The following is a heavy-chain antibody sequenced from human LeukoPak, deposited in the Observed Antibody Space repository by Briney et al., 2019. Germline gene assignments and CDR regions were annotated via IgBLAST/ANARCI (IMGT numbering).Heavy chain of an antibody. J-gene: IGHJ5*02. CDR3: ARVGVVVPAGGSWFDP. CDR1: GYTFTSYG. D-gene: IGHD2-2*01. CDR2: ISAYNGNT. V-gene: IGHV1-18*01. Sequence: ASVKVSCKASGYTFTSYGISWVRQAPGQGLEWMGWISAYNGNTNYAQKLQGRVTMTTDTSTSTAYMELRSLRADDTAVYYCARVGVVVPAGGSWFDPWGQGTLVTVSS.